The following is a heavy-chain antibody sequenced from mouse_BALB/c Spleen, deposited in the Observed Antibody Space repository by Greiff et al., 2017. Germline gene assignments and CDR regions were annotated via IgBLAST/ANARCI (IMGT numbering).Heavy chain of an antibody. CDR1: GFTINDTY. D-gene: IGHD3-3*01. J-gene: IGHJ3*01. CDR3: DRRDCYSYLFAY. V-gene: IGHV14-3*02. CDR2: IDTENGNT. Sequence: VQLQQSGADLVKPGASVKLSCTASGFTINDTYMPWVNQTPEQGLEWIGRIDTENGNTKYDPKFQGKDTITTDTSSNTASLQLSSLTSEDTAVYYCDRRDCYSYLFAYWGQGTLVTVSA.